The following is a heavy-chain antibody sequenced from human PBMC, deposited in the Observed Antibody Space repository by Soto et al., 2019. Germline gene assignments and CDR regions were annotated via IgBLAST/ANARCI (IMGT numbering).Heavy chain of an antibody. D-gene: IGHD3-22*01. CDR1: GFTFSSYG. Sequence: RRLSFAASGFTFSSYGMHWVRQAPGKGLEWVAVIWYDGSNKYYADSVKGRFTISRDNSKNTLYLQMNSLRAEDTAVYYCARAYYYDSSADFEDWGKGTLVTVS. CDR2: IWYDGSNK. V-gene: IGHV3-33*01. CDR3: ARAYYYDSSADFED. J-gene: IGHJ4*02.